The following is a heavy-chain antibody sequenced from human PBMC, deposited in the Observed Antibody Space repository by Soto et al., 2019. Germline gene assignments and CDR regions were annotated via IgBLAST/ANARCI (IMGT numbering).Heavy chain of an antibody. CDR3: ARGSRRGYCSSTSCYRMDV. V-gene: IGHV1-8*01. D-gene: IGHD2-2*02. CDR1: GYTFTSYD. Sequence: ASVKVSCKASGYTFTSYDINGVRQATGQGLEWMGWMNPNSGNTGYAQKFQGRVTMTRNTSISTAYMELSSLRSEDTAVYYCARGSRRGYCSSTSCYRMDVWGQGTTVTVSS. J-gene: IGHJ6*02. CDR2: MNPNSGNT.